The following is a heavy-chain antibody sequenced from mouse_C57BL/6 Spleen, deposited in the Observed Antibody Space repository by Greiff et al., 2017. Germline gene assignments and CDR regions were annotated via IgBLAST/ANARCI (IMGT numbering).Heavy chain of an antibody. Sequence: EVQLQQSGAELVRPGASVKLSCTASGFNIKDDYMHWVKQRPEQGLEWIGWIDPADGDTEYASKFQGKATITADTSSNTAYLQLSSLPSEDTAVYYCTPFTTVVGGDYWGQGTTLTVSS. V-gene: IGHV14-4*01. D-gene: IGHD1-1*01. J-gene: IGHJ2*01. CDR3: TPFTTVVGGDY. CDR2: IDPADGDT. CDR1: GFNIKDDY.